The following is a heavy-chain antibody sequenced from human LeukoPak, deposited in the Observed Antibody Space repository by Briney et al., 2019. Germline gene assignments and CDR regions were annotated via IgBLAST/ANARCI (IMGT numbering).Heavy chain of an antibody. J-gene: IGHJ4*02. V-gene: IGHV3-7*01. CDR1: GFTFSSYW. CDR2: IKQDGSEK. CDR3: ASALYKYHNRGLRHGDS. Sequence: PGGSLRLSCAVSGFTFSSYWMSWVRQAPGKGLEWVANIKQDGSEKYYVDSVKGRFTISRDNAKNSLYLQMNSLRVGDTAVYYCASALYKYHNRGLRHGDSWGQGTLVTVSS. D-gene: IGHD3-22*01.